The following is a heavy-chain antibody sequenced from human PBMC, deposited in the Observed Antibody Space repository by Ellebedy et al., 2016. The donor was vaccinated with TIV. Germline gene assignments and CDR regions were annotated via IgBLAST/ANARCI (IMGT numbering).Heavy chain of an antibody. D-gene: IGHD3-22*01. J-gene: IGHJ4*02. CDR3: AKLDSSGYYYGRFDY. CDR1: GFSFSNFA. V-gene: IGHV3-23*01. CDR2: ISASGIST. Sequence: GESLKISCGASGFSFSNFAMTWVRQAPGKGLEWASSISASGISTDYADSVRGRVTISRDNSRNTLYLQMDSLRADGTAVYYCAKLDSSGYYYGRFDYWGQGTLVTVSS.